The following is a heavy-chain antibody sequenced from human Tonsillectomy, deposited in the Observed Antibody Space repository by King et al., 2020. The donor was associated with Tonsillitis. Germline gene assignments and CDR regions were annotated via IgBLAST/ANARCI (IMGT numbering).Heavy chain of an antibody. CDR3: ARGRGSYSFDY. Sequence: QLVQSGAEVKKPGASVKVSCKASGYTFTGYYIHWVRQAPGQGLEWMGWINPNSGDTNFAQKFQGRVTMTRDTSISTAYMELRSDDTAVYYCARGRGSYSFDYWGQGTLVTVSS. J-gene: IGHJ4*02. CDR2: INPNSGDT. D-gene: IGHD3-10*01. V-gene: IGHV1-2*02. CDR1: GYTFTGYY.